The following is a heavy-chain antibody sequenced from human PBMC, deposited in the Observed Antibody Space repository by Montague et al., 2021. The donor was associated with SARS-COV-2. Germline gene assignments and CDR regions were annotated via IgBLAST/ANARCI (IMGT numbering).Heavy chain of an antibody. D-gene: IGHD2-2*01. CDR3: ARSQDCSITSCHFDY. Sequence: SETLSLTCTVSGYSISSGYYWRWLWQPPGKGLAWIGGIFHSGCTYYNPSLKRRVTISVDTSKNQFSLKLSSVTAADTAVYYCARSQDCSITSCHFDYWGQGTLVTVSS. CDR1: GYSISSGYY. CDR2: IFHSGCT. J-gene: IGHJ4*02. V-gene: IGHV4-38-2*02.